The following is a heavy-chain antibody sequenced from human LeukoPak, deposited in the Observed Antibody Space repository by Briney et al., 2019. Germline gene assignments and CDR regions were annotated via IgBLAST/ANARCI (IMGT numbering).Heavy chain of an antibody. CDR1: GFSFSDYD. D-gene: IGHD2-2*02. V-gene: IGHV3-21*01. Sequence: GGSLRLSCAASGFSFSDYDLNWVRQAPGKGLEWVSYISAGESHIYYADSVRGRFTISRDNAKSSLYLQMNSLRAEDTAVYYCARADCSSTSCYMGFDYWGQGTLVTVSS. CDR3: ARADCSSTSCYMGFDY. J-gene: IGHJ4*02. CDR2: ISAGESHI.